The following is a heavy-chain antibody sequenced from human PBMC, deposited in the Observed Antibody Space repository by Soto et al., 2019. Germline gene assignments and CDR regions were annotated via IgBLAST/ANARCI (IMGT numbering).Heavy chain of an antibody. V-gene: IGHV3-23*01. D-gene: IGHD3-10*01. CDR1: GFPFNTYA. J-gene: IGHJ5*02. CDR3: AKDLRPGLVVPTKSGFDP. CDR2: TSIGGNT. Sequence: SGGSLRLSCEASGFPFNTYAMTWFRQLPGMGLEWVSTTSIGGNTDFAESVRGRFSVSRDNSMNTLYLQMTNLRAEDAAIYFCAKDLRPGLVVPTKSGFDPWGQGTRVTVSS.